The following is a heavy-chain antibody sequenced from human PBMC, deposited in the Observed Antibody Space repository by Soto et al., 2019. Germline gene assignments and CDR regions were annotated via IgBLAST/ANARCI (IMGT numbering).Heavy chain of an antibody. CDR2: IIPIFGTA. CDR3: AYDFWSGPMGMDV. CDR1: GSTFSSYA. V-gene: IGHV1-69*06. J-gene: IGHJ6*02. D-gene: IGHD3-3*01. Sequence: SVKVSCKASGSTFSSYAISWVRQAPGQGLEWMGGIIPIFGTANYAQKFQGRVTITADKSTSTAYMELSSLRSEDTAVYYCAYDFWSGPMGMDVWGQGTTVTVSS.